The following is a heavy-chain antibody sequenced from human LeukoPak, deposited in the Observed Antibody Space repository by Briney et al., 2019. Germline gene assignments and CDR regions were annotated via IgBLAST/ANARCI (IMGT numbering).Heavy chain of an antibody. D-gene: IGHD3-10*01. CDR1: GYTFTSYG. Sequence: GASVKVSCKASGYTFTSYGISWVRQAPGQGLEWMGWISAYNGNTNYAQKLQGRVTMTTDTSTSTAYMELRSLRPDDTAVYYCARAEVLLWFGELLKFGWFDPWGQGTLVTVSS. V-gene: IGHV1-18*01. J-gene: IGHJ5*02. CDR3: ARAEVLLWFGELLKFGWFDP. CDR2: ISAYNGNT.